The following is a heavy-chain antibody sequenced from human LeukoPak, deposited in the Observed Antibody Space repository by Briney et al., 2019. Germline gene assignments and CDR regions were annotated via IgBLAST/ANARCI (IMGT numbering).Heavy chain of an antibody. CDR2: ISSSSSYI. CDR1: GFTFSSYE. Sequence: GGSLRLSCAASGFTFSSYEMNWVRQAPGKGLEWVSSISSSSSYIYYADSVKGRFTISRDNAKNSLYLQMNGLRAEDTAVYYCARVSAHAGIAVAASDYWGQGTLVTVSS. J-gene: IGHJ4*02. V-gene: IGHV3-21*01. D-gene: IGHD6-19*01. CDR3: ARVSAHAGIAVAASDY.